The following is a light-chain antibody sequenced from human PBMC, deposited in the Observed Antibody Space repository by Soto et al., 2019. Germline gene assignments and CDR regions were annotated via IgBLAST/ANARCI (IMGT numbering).Light chain of an antibody. J-gene: IGKJ1*01. CDR3: QQCGSSPET. Sequence: DIVLTQSPGTLSFSPGQRSTLSCRSSRSLSSAFLAWYQQKPGQAPRLLIYSASSRATGVPDRFSGSGSGTDFTLTISRLEPEDFAVYYCQQCGSSPETFGQGTKVDIK. CDR1: RSLSSAF. V-gene: IGKV3-20*01. CDR2: SAS.